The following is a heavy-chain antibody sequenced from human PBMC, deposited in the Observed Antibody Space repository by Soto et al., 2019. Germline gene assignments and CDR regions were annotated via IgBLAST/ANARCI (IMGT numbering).Heavy chain of an antibody. J-gene: IGHJ5*02. Sequence: PGGSLRLSCVASGFTFSIHGMNWVRQAPGKGLEWISYISGSSSSIHYADSVKGRFTISRDNVKDSLYLQMNSLRVEDTAVYYCAIGNVEVPAASPDSSFGPWGQGTLVTVSA. CDR1: GFTFSIHG. CDR3: AIGNVEVPAASPDSSFGP. V-gene: IGHV3-48*01. D-gene: IGHD2-2*01. CDR2: ISGSSSSI.